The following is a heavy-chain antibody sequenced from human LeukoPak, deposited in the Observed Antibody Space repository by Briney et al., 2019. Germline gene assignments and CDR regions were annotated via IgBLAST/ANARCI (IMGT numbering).Heavy chain of an antibody. V-gene: IGHV1-8*01. CDR2: MNPNSGNT. D-gene: IGHD3-22*01. J-gene: IGHJ3*02. Sequence: ASVKVSCKASGYTFTSYDINWVRQATGQGLEWMGWMNPNSGNTGYAQKFQGRVTMARNTSISTAYMELSSLRSEDTAVYYCARRAHYYDSSGYYYVGNAFDIWGQGTMGTVSS. CDR3: ARRAHYYDSSGYYYVGNAFDI. CDR1: GYTFTSYD.